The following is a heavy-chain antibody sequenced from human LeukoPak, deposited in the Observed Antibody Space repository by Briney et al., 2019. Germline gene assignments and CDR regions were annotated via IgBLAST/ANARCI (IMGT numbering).Heavy chain of an antibody. CDR3: ASYGDYDALDI. D-gene: IGHD4-17*01. CDR2: IYYSGST. CDR1: GGSISSSSYY. V-gene: IGHV4-39*01. Sequence: PSETLSLTCTVSGGSISSSSYYWGWIRQPPGKGLEWIGSIYYSGSTYYSLSLKSRVTISVDTSKNQFSLKLSSVTAADTAVYYCASYGDYDALDIWGQGTMVTVSS. J-gene: IGHJ3*02.